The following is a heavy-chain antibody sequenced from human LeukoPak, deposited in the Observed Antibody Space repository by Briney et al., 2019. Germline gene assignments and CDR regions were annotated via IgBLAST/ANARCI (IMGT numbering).Heavy chain of an antibody. V-gene: IGHV3-23*01. Sequence: GGSLRHSCAASGFSFSTYSMSWVRQAPGKGLEWVSSIRGSGADKYYADSVKGRFSISRDNSQDTLSLQMNSLRAEDTAVYYCAKISWDGRGTFDWGRGTLVTVSS. D-gene: IGHD1/OR15-1a*01. CDR2: IRGSGADK. CDR1: GFSFSTYS. CDR3: AKISWDGRGTFD. J-gene: IGHJ4*02.